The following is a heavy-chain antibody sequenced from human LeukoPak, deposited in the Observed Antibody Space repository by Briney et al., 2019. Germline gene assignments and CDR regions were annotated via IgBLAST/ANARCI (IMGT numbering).Heavy chain of an antibody. CDR1: GYTFTSYA. J-gene: IGHJ4*02. CDR3: ARVYYYDTSASAGGYYFDY. Sequence: ASVKVSCKASGYTFTSYAMNWVRQAPGQGLEWMGWINTNTGNPTYAQGFTGRFVFSLDTSVSTAYLQISSLKAEDTAVYYCARVYYYDTSASAGGYYFDYWGQGTLVTVSS. D-gene: IGHD3-22*01. V-gene: IGHV7-4-1*02. CDR2: INTNTGNP.